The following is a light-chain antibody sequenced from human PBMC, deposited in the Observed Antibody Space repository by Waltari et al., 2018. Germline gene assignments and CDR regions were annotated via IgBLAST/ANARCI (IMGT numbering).Light chain of an antibody. Sequence: QSALTQPASVSGSPGQSITISCTGTSSDVGSYNLVSWYQQHPGKAPKLTIYQGNNRPSVVSNRFSGSKSGNAASLTISGLQGEDEADYHCCSYAGSNTFVVFGGGTKLTVL. J-gene: IGLJ3*02. CDR3: CSYAGSNTFVV. CDR2: QGN. V-gene: IGLV2-23*03. CDR1: SSDVGSYNL.